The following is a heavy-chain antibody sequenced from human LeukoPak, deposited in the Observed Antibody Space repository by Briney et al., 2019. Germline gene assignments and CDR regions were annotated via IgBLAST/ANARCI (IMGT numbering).Heavy chain of an antibody. CDR2: IIPILGIA. V-gene: IGHV1-69*04. Sequence: SVKVSCKASGGTFSSYAISWVRQAPGQGLEGMGRIIPILGIANYAQKFQGRVTITADKSTSTAYMELSSLRSEDTAVYYCAKLLAAAGTVYWGQGTLVTVSS. CDR3: AKLLAAAGTVY. J-gene: IGHJ4*02. D-gene: IGHD6-13*01. CDR1: GGTFSSYA.